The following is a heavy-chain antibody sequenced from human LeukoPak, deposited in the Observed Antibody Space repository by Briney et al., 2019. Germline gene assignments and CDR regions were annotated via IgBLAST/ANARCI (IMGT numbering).Heavy chain of an antibody. J-gene: IGHJ4*02. Sequence: PGGSLRLSCAASGFTFSSYAMSWVRQAPGKGLEWVSAISGSGGSTYYADSVKGRFTISRDNSKNTLSLQMNSLRAEDTAVYYCAKADYYDFWSGYPSYYFDYWGQGALVTVSS. D-gene: IGHD3-3*01. CDR3: AKADYYDFWSGYPSYYFDY. CDR2: ISGSGGST. CDR1: GFTFSSYA. V-gene: IGHV3-23*01.